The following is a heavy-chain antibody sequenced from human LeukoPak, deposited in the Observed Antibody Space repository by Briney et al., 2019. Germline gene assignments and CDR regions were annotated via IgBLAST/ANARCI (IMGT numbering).Heavy chain of an antibody. J-gene: IGHJ4*02. CDR3: ARVESSAFDY. CDR2: IKEDRIEK. V-gene: IGHV3-7*01. D-gene: IGHD6-6*01. CDR1: GFTFSSYW. Sequence: GGSLRLSCTASGFTFSSYWMTWVRQAPGKGLEWVANIKEDRIEKHYVDSVKGRLTISRDNAENSLYLQMNSLRAEDTAVYYCARVESSAFDYWGQGTLVTVSS.